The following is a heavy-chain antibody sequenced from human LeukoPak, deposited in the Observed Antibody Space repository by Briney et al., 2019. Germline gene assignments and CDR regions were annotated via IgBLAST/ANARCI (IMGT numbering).Heavy chain of an antibody. D-gene: IGHD2-15*01. CDR1: SASIRSGDYY. J-gene: IGHJ3*02. CDR3: ARDCSGGSCYSAFDI. V-gene: IGHV4-30-4*01. CDR2: IYDSGST. Sequence: SETLSLTCTVSSASIRSGDYYWSWIRQPPGKGLEWIGYIYDSGSTYYNPSLKSRITISVDTSENRFSLKLSSVTATDTAVYYCARDCSGGSCYSAFDIWGQGTMVTVSS.